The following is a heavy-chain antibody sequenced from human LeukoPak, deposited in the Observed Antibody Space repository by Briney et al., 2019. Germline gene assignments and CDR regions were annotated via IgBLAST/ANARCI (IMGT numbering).Heavy chain of an antibody. V-gene: IGHV3-23*01. J-gene: IGHJ4*02. Sequence: GGSLRLSCGASGFTFSSHAMTWVRQAPGKGLEWVSAISISGDTTYYADAVKGRFTISRDNAKNSLYLQMNSLRAEDTAVYYCARGSTYYDSSGQVPFDYWGQGTLVTVSS. CDR2: ISISGDTT. CDR3: ARGSTYYDSSGQVPFDY. D-gene: IGHD3-22*01. CDR1: GFTFSSHA.